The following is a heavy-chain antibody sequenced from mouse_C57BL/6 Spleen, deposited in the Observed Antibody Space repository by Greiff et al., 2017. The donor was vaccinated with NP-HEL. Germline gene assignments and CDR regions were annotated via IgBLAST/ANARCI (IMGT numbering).Heavy chain of an antibody. CDR1: GFTFSDAW. Sequence: DVMLVESGGGLVQPGGSMKLSCAASGFTFSDAWMDWVRQSPEKGLEWVAEIRNKANNHATYYAESVKGRFTISRDDSKSSVYLQMNSLRAEDTGIYYCTRTGTPGDYFDYWGQGTTLTVSS. J-gene: IGHJ2*01. V-gene: IGHV6-6*01. D-gene: IGHD4-1*01. CDR2: IRNKANNHAT. CDR3: TRTGTPGDYFDY.